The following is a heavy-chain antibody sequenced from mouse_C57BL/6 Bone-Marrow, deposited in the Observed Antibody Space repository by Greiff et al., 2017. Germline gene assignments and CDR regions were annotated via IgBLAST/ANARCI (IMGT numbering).Heavy chain of an antibody. V-gene: IGHV3-8*01. CDR2: ISYSGST. CDR3: ARYRMDYYAMDY. D-gene: IGHD2-3*01. Sequence: EVQGVESGPGLAKPSQTLSLTCSVTGYSITRDYWNWIRKFPGNKLEYMGYISYSGSTYYNPSLKSRISITRDTSKNQYDLQMNSVTTEDTATYYCARYRMDYYAMDYWGQGTSVTVSS. J-gene: IGHJ4*01. CDR1: GYSITRDY.